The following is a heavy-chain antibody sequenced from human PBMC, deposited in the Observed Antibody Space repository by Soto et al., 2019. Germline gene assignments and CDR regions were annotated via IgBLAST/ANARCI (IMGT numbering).Heavy chain of an antibody. V-gene: IGHV1-69*13. CDR1: GGTFSSYA. J-gene: IGHJ6*02. CDR3: ARDREAARPYYYYGMDV. CDR2: IIPIFGTA. Sequence: SVKVSCKASGGTFSSYAISWVRQAPGQGLEWMGGIIPIFGTANYAQKFQGRVTITADESTSTAYMELSSLRSEDTAVYYCARDREAARPYYYYGMDVWGQGTTVTVSS. D-gene: IGHD6-6*01.